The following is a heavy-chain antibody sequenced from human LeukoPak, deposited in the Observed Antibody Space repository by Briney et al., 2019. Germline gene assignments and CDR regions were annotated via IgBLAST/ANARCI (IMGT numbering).Heavy chain of an antibody. CDR2: TYYKSKWYN. V-gene: IGHV6-1*01. J-gene: IGHJ4*02. D-gene: IGHD3-22*01. CDR1: GDSVSSNSAA. CDR3: AKEGGSYYYDSSGYGGGYYFDY. Sequence: SQTLSLTCAISGDSVSSNSAAWNWIRQSPSRGLEWLERTYYKSKWYNDYSVYVKRRITHNPDTSNNEFSLQLNSVTTEDTAVYYRAKEGGSYYYDSSGYGGGYYFDYWGQGTLVTVSS.